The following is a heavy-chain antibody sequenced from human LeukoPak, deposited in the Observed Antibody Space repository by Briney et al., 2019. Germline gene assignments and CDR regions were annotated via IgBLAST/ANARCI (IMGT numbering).Heavy chain of an antibody. J-gene: IGHJ4*02. CDR1: GFTFSSYS. V-gene: IGHV3-21*01. CDR2: ISSSSSYI. Sequence: PGGSLRLSCAASGFTFSSYSMNWVRQAPGKGLEWVSSISSSSSYIYYVDSVKGRFTISRDNAKNSLYLQMNSLRAEDTAVYYCARDNDDYGFWIRPDYWGQGTLVTVSS. CDR3: ARDNDDYGFWIRPDY. D-gene: IGHD3-3*01.